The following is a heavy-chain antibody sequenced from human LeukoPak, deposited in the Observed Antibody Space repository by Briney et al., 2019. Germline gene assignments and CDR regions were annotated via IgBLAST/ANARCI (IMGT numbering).Heavy chain of an antibody. Sequence: GGSLRLSCAASGFTFSTYGMHWVRQAPGKGLEWVAVTWYDGSNKYYTDSVKGRFTISRDNSKNTLDLQMNSLRAEDTAVYYCARDRMALFDCWGQGTLVTVSS. D-gene: IGHD5-24*01. CDR2: TWYDGSNK. V-gene: IGHV3-33*01. CDR3: ARDRMALFDC. J-gene: IGHJ4*02. CDR1: GFTFSTYG.